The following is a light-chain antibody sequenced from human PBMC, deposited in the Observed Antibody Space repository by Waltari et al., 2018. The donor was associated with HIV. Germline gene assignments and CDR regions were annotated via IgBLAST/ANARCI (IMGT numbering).Light chain of an antibody. J-gene: IGKJ5*01. CDR3: QQYKGYPLT. V-gene: IGKV1-16*02. CDR2: AAS. CDR1: HDLNNY. Sequence: DIQMTQSPTSLSASVGDSVTITCRASHDLNNYLAWFQQLPGEPPKSLPYAASTLQSGVPSKCRGSGSETYFTLTSNSLQSEDSATYYCQQYKGYPLTFGQGTRLEIK.